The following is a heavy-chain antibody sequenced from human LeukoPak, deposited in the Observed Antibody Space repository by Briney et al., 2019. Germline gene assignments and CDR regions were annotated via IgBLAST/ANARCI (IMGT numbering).Heavy chain of an antibody. J-gene: IGHJ3*02. D-gene: IGHD3-22*01. Sequence: GGSLRLSCAASGFTFSSYSMNWVRQAPGKGLEWVSSISSSSSYIYYADSVKGRFTISRDNAKNSLYLQMNSLRAEDTAVYYCARGIPEYYYDSSGYYVRNYAFDIWGQGTMVTVSS. CDR3: ARGIPEYYYDSSGYYVRNYAFDI. CDR2: ISSSSSYI. CDR1: GFTFSSYS. V-gene: IGHV3-21*01.